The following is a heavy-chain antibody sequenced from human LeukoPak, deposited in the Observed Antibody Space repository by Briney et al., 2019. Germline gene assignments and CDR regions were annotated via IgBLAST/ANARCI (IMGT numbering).Heavy chain of an antibody. CDR2: INHSGST. CDR3: ARDRRQGYSYGFYYYYGMDV. V-gene: IGHV4-34*01. J-gene: IGHJ6*02. Sequence: SETLSLTCAVYGGSFSGYYWIWIRQPPGKGLEWIGEINHSGSTNYKPSLKSRVTISVDTSKNQFSLKLSSVTAADTAVYYCARDRRQGYSYGFYYYYGMDVWGQGTTVTVSS. CDR1: GGSFSGYY. D-gene: IGHD5-18*01.